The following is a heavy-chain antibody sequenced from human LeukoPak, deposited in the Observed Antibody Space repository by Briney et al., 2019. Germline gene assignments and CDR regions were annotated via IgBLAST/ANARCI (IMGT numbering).Heavy chain of an antibody. J-gene: IGHJ5*02. CDR3: ARDEVAAAGSNWFDP. CDR2: INPSGGST. Sequence: ALVKVSCKASGYTFTSYYMHWVRQAPGQGLEWIGIINPSGGSTSYAQKFQGRVTMTRDTSTSTVYMELNSLRAEDTAVYYCARDEVAAAGSNWFDPWGQGTLVTVSS. V-gene: IGHV1-46*01. D-gene: IGHD6-13*01. CDR1: GYTFTSYY.